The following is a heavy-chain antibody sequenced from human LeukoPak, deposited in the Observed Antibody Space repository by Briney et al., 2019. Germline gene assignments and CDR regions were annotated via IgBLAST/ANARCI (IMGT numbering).Heavy chain of an antibody. CDR3: VRDFNWAFDY. Sequence: SQTLSLTCAISVDSVSSKSVSWNWVRQYPSRGLEYLGRTRYRSTWNTFYSLSVQGRITINADTSRNQVSLRLNSVTPEDTALYYCVRDFNWAFDYWGQGTLVTVSS. CDR1: VDSVSSKSVS. J-gene: IGHJ4*02. D-gene: IGHD7-27*01. V-gene: IGHV6-1*01. CDR2: TRYRSTWNT.